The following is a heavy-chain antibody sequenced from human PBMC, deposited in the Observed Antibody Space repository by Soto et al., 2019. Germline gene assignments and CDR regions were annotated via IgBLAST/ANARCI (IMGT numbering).Heavy chain of an antibody. J-gene: IGHJ3*02. D-gene: IGHD3-3*01. CDR2: IYHSGST. Sequence: SETLSLTCAVSGGSISSGGYSWSWIRQPPGKGLEWIGYIYHSGSTYYNPSLKSRVTISVDRSKNQFSLKLSSVTAADTAVYYCARGDPITIFGVVIPDAFDIWGQGTMVTVSS. CDR3: ARGDPITIFGVVIPDAFDI. V-gene: IGHV4-30-2*01. CDR1: GGSISSGGYS.